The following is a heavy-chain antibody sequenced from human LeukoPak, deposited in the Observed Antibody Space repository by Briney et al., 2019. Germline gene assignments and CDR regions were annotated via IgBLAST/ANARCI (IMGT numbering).Heavy chain of an antibody. J-gene: IGHJ3*02. V-gene: IGHV4-30-4*08. CDR1: GGSISSGDYY. Sequence: SETLSLTCTVSGGSISSGDYYWSWIRQPPGKGLEWIGHIYYSGSTYYNPSLKSRVTISVDTSKNQFSLKLSSVTAADTAVYYCARDAPYYDYVWGSYRYTEDAFDIWGQGTMVTVSS. CDR3: ARDAPYYDYVWGSYRYTEDAFDI. D-gene: IGHD3-16*02. CDR2: IYYSGST.